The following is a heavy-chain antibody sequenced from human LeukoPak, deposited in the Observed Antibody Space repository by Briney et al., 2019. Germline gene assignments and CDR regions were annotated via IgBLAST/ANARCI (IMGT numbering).Heavy chain of an antibody. J-gene: IGHJ4*02. Sequence: PGGSLRLSCAASGFTFSSYAMSWLRQAPGKGLEWVSAISGSGGSTYYADSVKGRFTISRDNSKNTLYLQMNSLRAEDTAVYYCAKALPEYYDSSGYYYWGQGTLVTVSS. D-gene: IGHD3-22*01. CDR3: AKALPEYYDSSGYYY. CDR1: GFTFSSYA. V-gene: IGHV3-23*01. CDR2: ISGSGGST.